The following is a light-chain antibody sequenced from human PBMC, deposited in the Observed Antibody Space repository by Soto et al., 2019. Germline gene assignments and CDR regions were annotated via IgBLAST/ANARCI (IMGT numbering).Light chain of an antibody. J-gene: IGKJ1*01. CDR1: QSISSW. Sequence: DIQMTQSPSTLSASVVDRVTITCRASQSISSWLAWYQQKPGKAPKLLIYEASTLKSGVPSRFSGSGSGTEFTLTISSLQPDDFATYYCQHYNSYSEAFGQGTKVDIK. CDR2: EAS. CDR3: QHYNSYSEA. V-gene: IGKV1-5*03.